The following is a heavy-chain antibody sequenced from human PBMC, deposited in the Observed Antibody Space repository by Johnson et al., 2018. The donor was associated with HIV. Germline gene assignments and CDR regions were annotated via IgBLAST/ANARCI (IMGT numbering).Heavy chain of an antibody. D-gene: IGHD6-13*01. CDR3: ARDGVYSSPHDAFDI. J-gene: IGHJ3*02. CDR1: GLTFRNYD. CDR2: IRYDGSNK. V-gene: IGHV3-30*02. Sequence: QVQLVESGGCLVKPGGSLRLSCAASGLTFRNYDIHWVRQPPGKGLEWVALIRYDGSNKYYAESMKGRFIISRDNSKTTLYLQMNSLRAEDSAVYYCARDGVYSSPHDAFDIWGQGTMVTVSS.